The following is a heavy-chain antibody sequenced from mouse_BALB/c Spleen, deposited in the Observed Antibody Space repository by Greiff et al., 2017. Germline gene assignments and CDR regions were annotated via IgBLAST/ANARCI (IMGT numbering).Heavy chain of an antibody. CDR3: TREGGSSPWFAY. D-gene: IGHD1-1*01. V-gene: IGHV1S81*02. CDR1: GYTFTSYY. J-gene: IGHJ3*01. CDR2: INPSNGGT. Sequence: VNVVESGAELVKPGASVKLSCKASGYTFTSYYMYWVKQRPGQGLEWIGEINPSNGGTNFNEKFKSKATLTVDKSSSTAYMQLSSLTSEDSAVYYCTREGGSSPWFAYWGQGTLVTVSA.